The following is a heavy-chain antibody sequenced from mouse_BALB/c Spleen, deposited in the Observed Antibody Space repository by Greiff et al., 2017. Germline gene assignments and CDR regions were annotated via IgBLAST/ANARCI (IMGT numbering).Heavy chain of an antibody. J-gene: IGHJ1*01. V-gene: IGHV1-4*01. CDR2: INPSTGYT. CDR3: ARSYYGSSYWYFDV. CDR1: GYTFTSYW. D-gene: IGHD1-1*01. Sequence: QGHVKQSGAELARPGASVKLSCKASGYTFTSYWMHWVKQRPGQGLEWIGYINPSTGYTEYNQKFKDKATLTADKSSSTAYMQLSSLTSEDSAVYYCARSYYGSSYWYFDVWGAGTTVTVSS.